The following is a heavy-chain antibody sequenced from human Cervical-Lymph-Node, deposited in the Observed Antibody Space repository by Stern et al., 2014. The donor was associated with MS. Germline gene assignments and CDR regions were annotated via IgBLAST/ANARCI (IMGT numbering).Heavy chain of an antibody. Sequence: VQLVESEAEVTKPGSSVKVSCRASGGTFGTFAVNWVRQAPGQGLEWMGGISPILATANYGERFQGRVTVTADESTTTAYRELNSLTSDDTAVYFCAREAIGHSGAFDFWGQGTLVTVSS. CDR3: AREAIGHSGAFDF. CDR2: ISPILATA. J-gene: IGHJ4*02. CDR1: GGTFGTFA. D-gene: IGHD5-12*01. V-gene: IGHV1-69*01.